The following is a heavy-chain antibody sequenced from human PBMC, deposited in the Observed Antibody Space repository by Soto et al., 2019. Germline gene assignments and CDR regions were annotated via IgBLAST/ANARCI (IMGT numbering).Heavy chain of an antibody. D-gene: IGHD3-9*01. V-gene: IGHV1-18*01. CDR1: GYTFTSYG. CDR3: ARDQRDGLRYFDWFSYYYYGMDV. J-gene: IGHJ6*02. CDR2: ISAYNGNT. Sequence: ASVKVSCKASGYTFTSYGISWVRQAPGQGLEWMGWISAYNGNTNYAQKLQGRVTMTTDTSTSTAYMELRSLRSDDTAVYYCARDQRDGLRYFDWFSYYYYGMDVWGQGTTVTVSS.